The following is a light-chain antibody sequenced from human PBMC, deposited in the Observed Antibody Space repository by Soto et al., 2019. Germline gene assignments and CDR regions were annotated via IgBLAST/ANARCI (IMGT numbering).Light chain of an antibody. V-gene: IGKV1-5*03. CDR2: KAA. J-gene: IGKJ1*01. CDR3: QGYYSYWT. CDR1: QSISNW. Sequence: DIQMTQSPSTLSASLGDRVTLTCRASQSISNWLSSYQQQPGTAPKILIHKAATLASGVPSRVSGSGSGAEFTLTISSLQADDFSNYYCQGYYSYWTFGQGTKVEIK.